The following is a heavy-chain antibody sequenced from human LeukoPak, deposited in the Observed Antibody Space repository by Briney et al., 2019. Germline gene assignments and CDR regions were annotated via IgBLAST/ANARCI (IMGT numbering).Heavy chain of an antibody. CDR2: ISSSSSYT. Sequence: GGSLRLSCAASGFPFSDYYMSWIRPAPGKGLEWVSYISSSSSYTNYADSVKGRFTISRDNAKNSLYLQMNSLRAEDTAVYYCAREKLGTGAHYYYGMDVWGKGTTVTVSS. J-gene: IGHJ6*04. CDR3: AREKLGTGAHYYYGMDV. CDR1: GFPFSDYY. V-gene: IGHV3-11*06. D-gene: IGHD1-26*01.